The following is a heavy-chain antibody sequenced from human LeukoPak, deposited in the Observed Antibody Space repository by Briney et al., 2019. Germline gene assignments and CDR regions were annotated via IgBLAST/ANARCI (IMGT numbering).Heavy chain of an antibody. CDR2: IYYSGGT. CDR1: GGSISSYY. Sequence: ASETLSLTCTVSGGSISSYYWSWIRQPPGKGLEWIGYIYYSGGTSYNPSLKSRVSISVDTSKNQFSLKLNSVTAADTAVYYCAKDLEGPTSNWGQGTLVTVSS. CDR3: AKDLEGPTSN. D-gene: IGHD1-26*01. J-gene: IGHJ1*01. V-gene: IGHV4-59*01.